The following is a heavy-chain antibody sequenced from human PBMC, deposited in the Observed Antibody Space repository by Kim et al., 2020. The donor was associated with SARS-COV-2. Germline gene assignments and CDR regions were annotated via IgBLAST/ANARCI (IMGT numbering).Heavy chain of an antibody. CDR2: INHSGST. Sequence: SETLSLTCAVYGGSFSGYYWSWIRQPPGKGLEWIGEINHSGSTNYNPSLKSRVTISVDTSKNQFSLKLSSVTAADTAVYYCARTLWFGELSRYYYYGMDV. J-gene: IGHJ6*01. CDR3: ARTLWFGELSRYYYYGMDV. V-gene: IGHV4-34*01. CDR1: GGSFSGYY. D-gene: IGHD3-10*01.